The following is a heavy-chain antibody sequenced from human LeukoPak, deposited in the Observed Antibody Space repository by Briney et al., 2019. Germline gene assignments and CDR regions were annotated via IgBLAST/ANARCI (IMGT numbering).Heavy chain of an antibody. CDR2: ISSSSSYI. D-gene: IGHD1-20*01. CDR3: ARGGRDNWNDGDFDY. V-gene: IGHV3-21*01. J-gene: IGHJ4*02. CDR1: GSIFSDYG. Sequence: GGSLRLSCATSGSIFSDYGMHWVRQAPGKGLEWVSSISSSSSYIYYADSVKGRFTISRDNAKNSLYLQMNSLRAEDTAVYYCARGGRDNWNDGDFDYWGQGTLVTVSS.